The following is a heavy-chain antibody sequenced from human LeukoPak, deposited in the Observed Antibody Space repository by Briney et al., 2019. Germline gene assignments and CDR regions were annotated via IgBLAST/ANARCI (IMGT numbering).Heavy chain of an antibody. Sequence: SETLSLTCTVSGGSISSSSYYWGWIRQPPGKGLEWIGSIYYSGSTYYNPSLKSRVAISVDTSKNQFSLKLSSVTAADTAVYYCARGYSYGYGYYMDVWGKGTTVTISS. CDR3: ARGYSYGYGYYMDV. CDR2: IYYSGST. CDR1: GGSISSSSYY. V-gene: IGHV4-39*01. D-gene: IGHD5-18*01. J-gene: IGHJ6*03.